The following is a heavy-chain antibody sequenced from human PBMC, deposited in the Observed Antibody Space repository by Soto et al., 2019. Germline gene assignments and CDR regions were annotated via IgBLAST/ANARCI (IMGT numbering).Heavy chain of an antibody. CDR1: GGSISSSSYY. J-gene: IGHJ6*02. CDR3: ARRDSSSSFWARDYYGMDV. Sequence: SETLSLTCTVSGGSISSSSYYWGWIRQPPGKGLEWIGSIYYSGSTYYNPSLKSRVTISVDTSKNQFSLKLSSVTAADTAVYYCARRDSSSSFWARDYYGMDVWGQGTTVTVSS. CDR2: IYYSGST. D-gene: IGHD6-6*01. V-gene: IGHV4-39*01.